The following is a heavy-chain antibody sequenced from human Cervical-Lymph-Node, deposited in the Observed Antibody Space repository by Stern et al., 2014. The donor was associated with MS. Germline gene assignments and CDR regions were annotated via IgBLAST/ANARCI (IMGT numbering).Heavy chain of an antibody. Sequence: QITLKESGPTLVKPTQTLTLTCTFSGFSLSDTGVGVGWIRQPTGKDLEWLALIYWDNYSLYRPSLQSMLTLTTDPSNNQVVPTMTNVDPVDTATYYWAHTNYDFWNGPTFDYWCQGALVTVSS. D-gene: IGHD3-3*01. CDR1: GFSLSDTGVG. V-gene: IGHV2-5*02. CDR2: IYWDNYS. J-gene: IGHJ4*02. CDR3: AHTNYDFWNGPTFDY.